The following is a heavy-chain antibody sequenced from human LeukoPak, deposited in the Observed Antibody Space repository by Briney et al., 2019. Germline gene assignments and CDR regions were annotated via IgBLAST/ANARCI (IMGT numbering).Heavy chain of an antibody. CDR3: AKKSVGTTTGGPFDY. CDR2: ISDSGSST. CDR1: GFTYRAYA. V-gene: IGHV3-23*01. D-gene: IGHD1-26*01. J-gene: IGHJ4*02. Sequence: GGSLRLXCAASGFTYRAYAMSWVRQAPGKGLESVSGISDSGSSTNYAGSVKGRFTISRDNSKNTLYLQMNSLKAEDTALYYCAKKSVGTTTGGPFDYWGQGTLVIVSS.